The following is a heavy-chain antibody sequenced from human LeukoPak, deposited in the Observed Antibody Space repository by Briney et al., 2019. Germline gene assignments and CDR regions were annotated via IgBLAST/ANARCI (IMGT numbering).Heavy chain of an antibody. J-gene: IGHJ4*02. D-gene: IGHD2-2*01. CDR3: ARGAFRVVVPAAEIDY. V-gene: IGHV3-7*01. Sequence: PGGSLRLPCAASGFTFSSYWMSWVRQAPGKGLDWVANIKQDGSEKYYVDSVKGRFTISRDNAKNSLYLQMNSLRAEDTAVYYCARGAFRVVVPAAEIDYWGQGTLVTVSS. CDR2: IKQDGSEK. CDR1: GFTFSSYW.